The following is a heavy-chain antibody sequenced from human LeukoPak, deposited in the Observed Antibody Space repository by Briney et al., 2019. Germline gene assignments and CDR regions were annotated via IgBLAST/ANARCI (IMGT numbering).Heavy chain of an antibody. CDR2: VWYDGSNN. Sequence: QPGGSLRLSCTASGFTFSDYPMYWIRQAPGKGPEWVGFVWYDGSNNDHADSVKGRFTISRDNSIFTAYLQMNNLRPEDTAMYYCAKDTGFISGKYYFDYWGQGALVTVPS. V-gene: IGHV3-30*02. CDR1: GFTFSDYP. J-gene: IGHJ4*02. D-gene: IGHD1-26*01. CDR3: AKDTGFISGKYYFDY.